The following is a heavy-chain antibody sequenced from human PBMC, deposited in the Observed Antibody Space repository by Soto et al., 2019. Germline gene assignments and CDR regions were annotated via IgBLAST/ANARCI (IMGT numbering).Heavy chain of an antibody. Sequence: VQLVESGGGEVQPGRSLRLSCAASGFTYTDFALHWVRQAPGKGLEWVAIISYDGSDKYYADSVKGRFAISRDNPKNTLYLEMNSQRPEDTAVYFCARRAWDSYYAIDVWGQGTTVTVFS. D-gene: IGHD3-22*01. CDR2: ISYDGSDK. CDR1: GFTYTDFA. V-gene: IGHV3-30*09. CDR3: ARRAWDSYYAIDV. J-gene: IGHJ6*02.